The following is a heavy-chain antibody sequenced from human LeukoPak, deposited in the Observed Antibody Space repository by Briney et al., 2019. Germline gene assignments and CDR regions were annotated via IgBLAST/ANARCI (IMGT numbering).Heavy chain of an antibody. J-gene: IGHJ4*02. Sequence: GGSLRLSCAASGFAFSSYWMHWVRQAPGKGLVWVSRINSDGSSTSYADSVKGRFTISRDNAKNTLYLQMNSLRAEATAVYYCARDGVTIYYFDYWGQGTLVTVSS. V-gene: IGHV3-74*01. CDR3: ARDGVTIYYFDY. CDR2: INSDGSST. D-gene: IGHD3-3*01. CDR1: GFAFSSYW.